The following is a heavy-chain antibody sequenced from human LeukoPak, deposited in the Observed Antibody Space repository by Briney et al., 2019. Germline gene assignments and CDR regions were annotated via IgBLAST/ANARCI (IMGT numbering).Heavy chain of an antibody. Sequence: ASVKVSCKASGYTFTSYAMHWVRQAPGQRLEWMGWINAGNGNTKYSQKFQGRVTITRDTSASTAYMELSSLRSEDTAVYYCAREEVVVAAATPDYYYYGMDVWGQGTTVTVSS. V-gene: IGHV1-3*01. D-gene: IGHD2-15*01. CDR3: AREEVVVAAATPDYYYYGMDV. J-gene: IGHJ6*02. CDR1: GYTFTSYA. CDR2: INAGNGNT.